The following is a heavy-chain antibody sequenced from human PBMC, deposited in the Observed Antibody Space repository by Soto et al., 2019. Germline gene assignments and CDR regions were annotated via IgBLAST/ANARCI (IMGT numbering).Heavy chain of an antibody. V-gene: IGHV3-21*01. D-gene: IGHD3-10*01. Sequence: GGSLRLSFVASGFDLTSSRMNWVRQAPGKGLEWVSSISWSGKDTFYRHSVKVRFAISRDSAGTSLFLRMDSVKVEDTAVYHCARVHLVAGSAFYCAMYXWGPGTAVTVS. CDR1: GFDLTSSR. J-gene: IGHJ6*02. CDR3: ARVHLVAGSAFYCAMYX. CDR2: ISWSGKDT.